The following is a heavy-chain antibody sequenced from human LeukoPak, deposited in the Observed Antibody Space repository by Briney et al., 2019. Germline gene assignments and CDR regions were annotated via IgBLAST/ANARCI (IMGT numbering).Heavy chain of an antibody. CDR2: IYYSGST. J-gene: IGHJ4*02. CDR1: GGSFSGYY. V-gene: IGHV4-34*01. CDR3: AREEGIQLLIYDY. Sequence: SETLSLTCAVYGGSFSGYYWSWIRQPPGKGLEWIGSIYYSGSTYYNPSLKSRVTISVDTSKNQFSLKLSSVTAADTAVYYCAREEGIQLLIYDYWGQGTLVTVSS. D-gene: IGHD5-18*01.